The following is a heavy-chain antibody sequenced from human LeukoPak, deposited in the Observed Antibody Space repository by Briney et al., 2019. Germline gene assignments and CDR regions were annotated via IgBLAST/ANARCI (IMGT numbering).Heavy chain of an antibody. Sequence: ASVKVSCKASGYTFTSYAMNWVRQAPGQGLEWMGWIITNTGNPTYAQGFTGRFVFSLDTSVSTAYLQISSLKAEDTAVYYCARGGMVRGLGQRGFTFSDKWGQGTLVTVSS. V-gene: IGHV7-4-1*02. CDR2: IITNTGNP. CDR3: ARGGMVRGLGQRGFTFSDK. J-gene: IGHJ4*02. CDR1: GYTFTSYA. D-gene: IGHD3-10*01.